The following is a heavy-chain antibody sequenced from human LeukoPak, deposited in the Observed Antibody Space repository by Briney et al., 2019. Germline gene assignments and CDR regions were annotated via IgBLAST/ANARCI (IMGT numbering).Heavy chain of an antibody. Sequence: SETLSLTCSVSGRSISSYYWRWIRQPPGKGLEWIGYIYYSGSTNYNPSPKRRVTISIDTPKNQCSLTLSSVTAADTAVYYCAGGRLPSDYWGQGTLVTAS. CDR1: GRSISSYY. CDR3: AGGRLPSDY. J-gene: IGHJ4*02. D-gene: IGHD5/OR15-5a*01. CDR2: IYYSGST. V-gene: IGHV4-59*08.